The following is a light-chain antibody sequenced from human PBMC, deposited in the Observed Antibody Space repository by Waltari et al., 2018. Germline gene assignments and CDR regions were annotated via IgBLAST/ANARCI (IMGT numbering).Light chain of an antibody. CDR1: TLRRLF. CDR3: SSRGSSDNHAVV. Sequence: SSELTQDPSVSVALGQTVRNTCQGVTLRRLFVCWYQQKPGQAPILVISDKNSRPSGIPDRFSGSTSGETASLTITGTQAEDEAAYYCSSRGSSDNHAVVCGGGTNLTVL. V-gene: IGLV3-19*01. J-gene: IGLJ2*01. CDR2: DKN.